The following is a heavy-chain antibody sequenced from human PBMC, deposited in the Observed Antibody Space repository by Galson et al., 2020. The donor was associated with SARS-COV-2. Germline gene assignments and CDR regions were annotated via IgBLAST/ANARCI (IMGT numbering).Heavy chain of an antibody. Sequence: GESLKISCAASGFTFSSYAMHWVRQAPGKGLEWVAVISYDGSNKYYADSVKGRFTISRDNSKKTLYLQMNSLRAEDTAVYYCARDFDDYGDYLAFDIWGQGTMVTVSS. CDR3: ARDFDDYGDYLAFDI. CDR2: ISYDGSNK. D-gene: IGHD4-17*01. J-gene: IGHJ3*02. V-gene: IGHV3-30*04. CDR1: GFTFSSYA.